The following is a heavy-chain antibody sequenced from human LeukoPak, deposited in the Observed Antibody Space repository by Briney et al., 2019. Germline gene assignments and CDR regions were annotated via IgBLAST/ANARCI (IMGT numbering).Heavy chain of an antibody. J-gene: IGHJ4*02. CDR1: GGSISSSSYY. D-gene: IGHD3-10*01. V-gene: IGHV4-39*01. CDR3: ARTITMVRGAPLVFDY. CDR2: IYYGGST. Sequence: SETLSLSCSVSGGSISSSSYYWGWIRQPPGKGLEWIGSIYYGGSTYYNPSLKSRVTVSVGTSKNQFSLKLSSVTAADTAVYYCARTITMVRGAPLVFDYWGQGTLVTVSS.